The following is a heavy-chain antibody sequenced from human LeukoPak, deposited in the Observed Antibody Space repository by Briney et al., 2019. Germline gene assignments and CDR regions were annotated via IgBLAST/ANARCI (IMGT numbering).Heavy chain of an antibody. V-gene: IGHV1-46*01. CDR3: AAGGPEGLIGVHC. CDR1: GYTFTSYY. CDR2: INPSGGST. J-gene: IGHJ4*02. D-gene: IGHD2-21*01. Sequence: GASVKVSCKASGYTFTSYYMHWVRQAPGQGLEWMGIINPSGGSTSYAQKFQGRVTMTRDTSTSTAYMELSSLRYEDTAVYYCAAGGPEGLIGVHCWGQGTLVTVSS.